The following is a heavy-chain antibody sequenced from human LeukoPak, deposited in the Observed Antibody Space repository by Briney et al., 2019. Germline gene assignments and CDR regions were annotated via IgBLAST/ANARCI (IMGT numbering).Heavy chain of an antibody. J-gene: IGHJ5*02. V-gene: IGHV4-39*07. CDR3: ARGWLGRFLEWLSHNWFDP. CDR1: GVSISSSNSY. Sequence: SETLSLTCTVSGVSISSSNSYWGWIRQPPGKGLEWIGSIYYSGSTYYNPSLKSRVTISVDTSKNQFSLKLSSVTAADTAVYYCARGWLGRFLEWLSHNWFDPWGQGTLVTVSS. D-gene: IGHD3-3*01. CDR2: IYYSGST.